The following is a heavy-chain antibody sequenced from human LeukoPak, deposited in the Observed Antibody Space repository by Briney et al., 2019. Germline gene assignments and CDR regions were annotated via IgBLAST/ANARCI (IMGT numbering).Heavy chain of an antibody. Sequence: GGSLRRSCAASGFTFSDYYMSWIRQAPGKGLEWVSYISSSSSYTNYADSVKGRFTISRDNAKNSLYLQMNSLRAEDTAVYYCARDRRYYYDSSGYLDYWGQGTLVTVSS. CDR1: GFTFSDYY. V-gene: IGHV3-11*05. CDR3: ARDRRYYYDSSGYLDY. J-gene: IGHJ4*02. D-gene: IGHD3-22*01. CDR2: ISSSSSYT.